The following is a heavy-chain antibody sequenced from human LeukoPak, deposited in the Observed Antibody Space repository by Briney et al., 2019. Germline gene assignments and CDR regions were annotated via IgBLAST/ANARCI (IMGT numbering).Heavy chain of an antibody. CDR3: ARVRGYCSSTSCPNWFDP. D-gene: IGHD2-2*01. Sequence: ASVKVSCKASGYTFTSYYMHWVRQAPGQGLEWMGIINPSGGSTSYAQKLQGRVTMTTDTSTSTAYMELRSLRSDDTAVYYCARVRGYCSSTSCPNWFDPWGQGTLVTVSS. CDR1: GYTFTSYY. J-gene: IGHJ5*02. V-gene: IGHV1-46*01. CDR2: INPSGGST.